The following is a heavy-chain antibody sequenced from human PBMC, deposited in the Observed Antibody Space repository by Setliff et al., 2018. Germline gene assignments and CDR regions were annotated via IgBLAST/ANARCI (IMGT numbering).Heavy chain of an antibody. Sequence: PSETLSLTCNVSGGSVSSSYWSWIRQSPGKGLEWIGYFYHSESMSYNPSLKGRVTMSADTSKNQVSLKLTSVSAADTAVYYCARAYYSASGNSHNYYLDVWGKGIAVTVSS. CDR3: ARAYYSASGNSHNYYLDV. D-gene: IGHD3-10*01. CDR2: FYHSESM. V-gene: IGHV4-59*08. CDR1: GGSVSSSY. J-gene: IGHJ6*03.